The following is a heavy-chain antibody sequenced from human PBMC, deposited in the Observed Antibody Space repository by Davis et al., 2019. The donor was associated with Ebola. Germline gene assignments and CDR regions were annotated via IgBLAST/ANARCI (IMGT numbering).Heavy chain of an antibody. J-gene: IGHJ3*02. V-gene: IGHV3-64D*06. Sequence: GGSLGLSCSVSGFTFSNYAIHWGRHAPGKGLEYVSSISNNGCTTFYADSVKGRFTISRDNSKNTLYLQMTSLRAEDTAVYYCVKSYSNSWWTADDAFDIWGQGTMVTVPS. CDR3: VKSYSNSWWTADDAFDI. CDR1: GFTFSNYA. CDR2: ISNNGCTT. D-gene: IGHD6-13*01.